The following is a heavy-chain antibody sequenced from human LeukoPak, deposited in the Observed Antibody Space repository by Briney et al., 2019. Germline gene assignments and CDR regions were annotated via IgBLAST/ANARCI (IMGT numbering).Heavy chain of an antibody. Sequence: GASVKVSCKGSGFTFSTFAISWVRQAPGQGLEWMGWIITYNGHTNYAQKFQDRVTMTTDTSTSTAYMELRSLRSDDTAVYYCAKTTMPSEEYSYFYMDVWGKGTTVTVSS. CDR2: IITYNGHT. D-gene: IGHD4-11*01. CDR3: AKTTMPSEEYSYFYMDV. CDR1: GFTFSTFA. V-gene: IGHV1-18*01. J-gene: IGHJ6*03.